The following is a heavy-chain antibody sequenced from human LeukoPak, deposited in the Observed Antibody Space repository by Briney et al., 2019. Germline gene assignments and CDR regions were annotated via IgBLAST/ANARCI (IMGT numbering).Heavy chain of an antibody. J-gene: IGHJ6*02. Sequence: NPSETLSLTCTVSGGSITTYYWSWIRQPAGKELEWIGRIYASGSSDSNPSLRSRVTMSVDTSKNQFSLRLRSVSAADTAVYYCVRGRTYGDSSEYFYYGMDVWGQGTTVTVSS. D-gene: IGHD4-17*01. CDR2: IYASGSS. CDR3: VRGRTYGDSSEYFYYGMDV. V-gene: IGHV4-4*07. CDR1: GGSITTYY.